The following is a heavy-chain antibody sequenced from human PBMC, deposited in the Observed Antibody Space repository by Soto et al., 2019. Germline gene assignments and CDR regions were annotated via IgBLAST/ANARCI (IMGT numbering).Heavy chain of an antibody. V-gene: IGHV3-30-3*01. D-gene: IGHD3-22*01. CDR1: GFTFSSYA. CDR2: ISYDGSNK. CDR3: ARDMSDSSGYYPSYYFDY. Sequence: GGSLRLSCAASGFTFSSYAMHWVRQAPGKGLEWVAVISYDGSNKYYADSVKGRFTISRDNSKNTLYLQMNSLRAEDTAVYYCARDMSDSSGYYPSYYFDYWGQGTLVTVSS. J-gene: IGHJ4*02.